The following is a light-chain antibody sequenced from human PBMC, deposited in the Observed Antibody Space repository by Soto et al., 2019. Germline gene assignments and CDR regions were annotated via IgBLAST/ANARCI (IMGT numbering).Light chain of an antibody. V-gene: IGKV3D-20*02. CDR2: GAS. CDR1: QSVTSSY. CDR3: QQRSNWPIT. J-gene: IGKJ3*01. Sequence: EIVLTQSPGTLSLSPGERATLSCRASQSVTSSYLAWWQQKPGQAPRLLIYGASSRATGIPARFSGSGSGTDFTLTISSLEPEDFAVYYCQQRSNWPITFGPGTKVDIK.